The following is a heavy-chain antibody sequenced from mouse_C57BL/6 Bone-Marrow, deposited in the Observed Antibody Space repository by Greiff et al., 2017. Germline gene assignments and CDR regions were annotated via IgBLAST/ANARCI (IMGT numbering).Heavy chain of an antibody. CDR1: GFSLSTFGMG. D-gene: IGHD1-1*01. V-gene: IGHV8-8*01. CDR2: IWWDDDK. CDR3: ARKEITTLVATPMDY. Sequence: QVTLKESGPGILQPSQTLSLTCSFSGFSLSTFGMGVGWIRQPSGKGLEWLAHIWWDDDKYNNPALKSRLTISKDTSKNQLFLKIANVDTAETATYYCARKEITTLVATPMDYWGQGTSVTVSS. J-gene: IGHJ4*01.